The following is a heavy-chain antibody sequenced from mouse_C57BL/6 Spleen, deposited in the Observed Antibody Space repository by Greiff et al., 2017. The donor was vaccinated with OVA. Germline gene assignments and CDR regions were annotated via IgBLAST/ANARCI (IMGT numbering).Heavy chain of an antibody. CDR1: GYTFTSYW. CDR3: ARESNYGYFDV. Sequence: QVQLKQPGAELVRPGSSVKLSCKASGYTFTSYWMHWVKQRPIQGLEWIGNIDPSDSETHYNQKFKDKATLTVDKSSSTAYMQLSSLTSEDSAVYYCARESNYGYFDVWGTGTTVTVSS. D-gene: IGHD2-5*01. J-gene: IGHJ1*03. V-gene: IGHV1-52*01. CDR2: IDPSDSET.